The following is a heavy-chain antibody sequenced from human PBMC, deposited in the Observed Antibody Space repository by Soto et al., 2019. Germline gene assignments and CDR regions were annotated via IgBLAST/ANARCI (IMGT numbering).Heavy chain of an antibody. CDR2: IYYSAST. J-gene: IGHJ4*03. V-gene: IGHV4-39*01. D-gene: IGHD1-7*01. Sequence: PSETLSLTCTVSCGSISSSSYYWGWIRQPQGKGLEWIGSIYYSASTYYNPSLKSRVTISVDTSKNQFSLKLSSVTAADTAVYYCARQDRYNWNYVNLRGALENWGQGPMVAVSS. CDR1: CGSISSSSYY. CDR3: ARQDRYNWNYVNLRGALEN.